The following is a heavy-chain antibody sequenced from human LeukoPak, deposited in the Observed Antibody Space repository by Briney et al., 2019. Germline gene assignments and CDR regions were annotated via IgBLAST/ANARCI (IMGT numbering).Heavy chain of an antibody. Sequence: GGSLRLSCVASGFTFTGHSMHWVRQAPGKGLEWVSAISGSGGSTYYADSVKGRFTISRDNSKNTLYLQMNSLRAEDTAVYYCAKRAAVAGTGWFDPWGQGTLVTVSS. CDR3: AKRAAVAGTGWFDP. CDR1: GFTFTGHS. D-gene: IGHD6-19*01. J-gene: IGHJ5*02. V-gene: IGHV3-23*01. CDR2: ISGSGGST.